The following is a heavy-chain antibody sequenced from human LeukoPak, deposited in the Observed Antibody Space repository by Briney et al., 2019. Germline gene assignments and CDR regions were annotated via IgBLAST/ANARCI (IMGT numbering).Heavy chain of an antibody. J-gene: IGHJ6*03. Sequence: SETLSLTCTVSGGSISSYYWSWIRQPPGKGLEWIGYIYYSGSTNYNPSLKSRVTISIDMPKNQFSLKLSSVTAADTAVYYCARTNYYYYMDVWGKGTTVTVSS. CDR3: ARTNYYYYMDV. CDR2: IYYSGST. CDR1: GGSISSYY. V-gene: IGHV4-59*08.